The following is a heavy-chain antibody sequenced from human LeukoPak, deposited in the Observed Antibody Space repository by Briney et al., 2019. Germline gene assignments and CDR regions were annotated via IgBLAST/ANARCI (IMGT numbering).Heavy chain of an antibody. CDR1: GYTFTSYG. V-gene: IGHV1-18*01. J-gene: IGHJ4*02. CDR3: ARGWGIAVAGYYFDY. Sequence: ASVKVSCKASGYTFTSYGISWVRQAPGQGLEWMGWISAYNGNTSYAQKLQGRVTMTTDTSTSTAYMELRSLRSDDTAVYYCARGWGIAVAGYYFDYWGQGTLVTVSS. D-gene: IGHD6-19*01. CDR2: ISAYNGNT.